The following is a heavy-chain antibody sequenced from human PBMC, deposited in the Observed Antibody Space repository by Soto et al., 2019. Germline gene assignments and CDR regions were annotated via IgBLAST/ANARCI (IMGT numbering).Heavy chain of an antibody. CDR3: AKEGGNYYGSGMGT. V-gene: IGHV3-30*18. CDR1: GFTFSSYG. J-gene: IGHJ5*02. Sequence: QVQLVESGGGVVQPGRSLRLSCAASGFTFSSYGMHWVRQAPGKGLEWVAVISYDGSNKYYADSVKGRFTISRDNSKNTLYLQMNSLRAEDTAVYYCAKEGGNYYGSGMGTWGQGTLVTVSS. CDR2: ISYDGSNK. D-gene: IGHD3-10*01.